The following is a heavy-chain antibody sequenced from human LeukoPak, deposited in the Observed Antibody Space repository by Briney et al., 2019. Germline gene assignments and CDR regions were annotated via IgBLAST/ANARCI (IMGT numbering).Heavy chain of an antibody. V-gene: IGHV3-7*03. J-gene: IGHJ4*02. CDR2: IKQDGSDR. D-gene: IGHD6-19*01. Sequence: GGSLRLSCAASGFAFRNYWMSWVRQAPGTGLEWVANIKQDGSDRNYVASVRGRFTISRDNAESSLYLQMNSLRAEDTAVYYCVRNLAVAGTCFDSWGQGTLVTVSS. CDR1: GFAFRNYW. CDR3: VRNLAVAGTCFDS.